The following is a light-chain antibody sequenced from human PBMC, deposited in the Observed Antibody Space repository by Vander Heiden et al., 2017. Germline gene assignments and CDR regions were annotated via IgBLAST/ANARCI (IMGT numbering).Light chain of an antibody. V-gene: IGKV3-20*01. CDR2: GAS. J-gene: IGKJ2*01. CDR3: EQYEKSYT. Sequence: EIVLPQSPDPLSLSPGERATLSCRASQDIGTNYVAWYQQKISQPPRLLIYGASTRATGIPARFRGSGSGTDFTLTISRLEPEDFAVYYCEQYEKSYTFGQGTKLEIK. CDR1: QDIGTNY.